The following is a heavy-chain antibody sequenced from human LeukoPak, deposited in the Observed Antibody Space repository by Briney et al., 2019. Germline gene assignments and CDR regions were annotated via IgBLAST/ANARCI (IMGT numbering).Heavy chain of an antibody. CDR2: ISSSSSYI. D-gene: IGHD3-10*01. V-gene: IGHV3-21*01. CDR1: GFTFSSYS. CDR3: AREGTMVRGFDY. J-gene: IGHJ4*02. Sequence: GGSLRLSCAASGFTFSSYSMNWVRRAPGKGLEWVSSISSSSSYIYYADSVKGRFTISRDNAKNSLYLQMNSLRAEDTAVYYCAREGTMVRGFDYWGQGTLVTVSS.